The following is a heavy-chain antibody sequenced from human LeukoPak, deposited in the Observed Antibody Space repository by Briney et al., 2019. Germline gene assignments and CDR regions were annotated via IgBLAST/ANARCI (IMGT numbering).Heavy chain of an antibody. D-gene: IGHD3-10*01. CDR3: SSPRGGPDY. Sequence: GGSLRLSCAASGFTFSGSTMHWVRQASGKGLEWVGRIRSKTNSYATAYVASVKDRFTISRDDSKNTAYLQMNSLRTEDTAVYYCSSPRGGPDYWGQGTLVTVSS. CDR1: GFTFSGST. J-gene: IGHJ4*02. CDR2: IRSKTNSYAT. V-gene: IGHV3-73*01.